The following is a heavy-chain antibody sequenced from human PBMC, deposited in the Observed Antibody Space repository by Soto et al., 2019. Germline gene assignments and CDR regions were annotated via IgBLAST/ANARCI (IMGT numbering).Heavy chain of an antibody. V-gene: IGHV1-18*01. CDR2: ISAYNGNT. D-gene: IGHD2-2*01. CDR3: ARGGYCSTPSCYLAWFDP. Sequence: QVQLVQSGAEVKKPGASVKVSCKASGYTFTSYGISWVRQAPGQGLEWMGWISAYNGNTNHAQKFQGRVTMTTDTSPSTAYMERRSLRSDDTAVYYCARGGYCSTPSCYLAWFDPWGQGTLVTVSS. CDR1: GYTFTSYG. J-gene: IGHJ5*02.